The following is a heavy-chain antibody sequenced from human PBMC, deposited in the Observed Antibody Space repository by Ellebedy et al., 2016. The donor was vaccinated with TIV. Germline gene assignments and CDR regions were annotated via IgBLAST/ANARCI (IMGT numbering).Heavy chain of an antibody. J-gene: IGHJ5*02. CDR1: GDSISRSSSY. CDR2: IYYTGST. Sequence: GSLRLSCTVSGDSISRSSSYWGWIRQPPGKGLEWIGSIYYTGSTDYNPSLKSRVAISADTSKNQFSLRLTSVTAADTAVYYCATWFGELLYVRWFDPWGQGTLVTVSS. CDR3: ATWFGELLYVRWFDP. D-gene: IGHD3-10*01. V-gene: IGHV4-39*01.